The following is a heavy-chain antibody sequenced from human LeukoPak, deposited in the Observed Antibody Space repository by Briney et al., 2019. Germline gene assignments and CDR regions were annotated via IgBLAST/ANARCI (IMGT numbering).Heavy chain of an antibody. CDR2: INHSGST. Sequence: SETLSLTCAAYGGSFSGYYWSWIRQPPGKGLEWIGEINHSGSTNYNPSLKSRVTISVDTSKNQFSLKLSSVTAADTAVYYCAREGVTTPFDYWGQGTLVTVSS. D-gene: IGHD4-17*01. V-gene: IGHV4-34*01. J-gene: IGHJ4*02. CDR3: AREGVTTPFDY. CDR1: GGSFSGYY.